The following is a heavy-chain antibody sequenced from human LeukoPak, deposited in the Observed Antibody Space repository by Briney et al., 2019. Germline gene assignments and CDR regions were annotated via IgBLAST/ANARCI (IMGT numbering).Heavy chain of an antibody. D-gene: IGHD3-22*01. V-gene: IGHV1-69*05. CDR2: IIPIFGTA. CDR1: GGTFSSYA. Sequence: SVKVSCKASGGTFSSYAISWVRQAPGQGLEWMGGIIPIFGTANYAQKFQGRATITTDESTSTAYMELSSLRSEDTAVYYCASTLYDSSGYYYDYWGQGTLVTVSS. CDR3: ASTLYDSSGYYYDY. J-gene: IGHJ4*02.